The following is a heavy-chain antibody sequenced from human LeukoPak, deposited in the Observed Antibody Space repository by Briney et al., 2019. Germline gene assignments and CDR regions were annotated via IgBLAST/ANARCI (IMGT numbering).Heavy chain of an antibody. CDR1: GGSISSYY. J-gene: IGHJ4*02. V-gene: IGHV4-59*08. CDR2: IYYSGST. D-gene: IGHD2-21*02. Sequence: SETLSLTCTLSGGSISSYYWSWIRHPPGKGLEWIGYIYYSGSTNYNPSLKSRVTISVDTSKNQFSLKLSSVTAADTAVYYCATLSRVVVTAMDFDYWGQGTLVTVSS. CDR3: ATLSRVVVTAMDFDY.